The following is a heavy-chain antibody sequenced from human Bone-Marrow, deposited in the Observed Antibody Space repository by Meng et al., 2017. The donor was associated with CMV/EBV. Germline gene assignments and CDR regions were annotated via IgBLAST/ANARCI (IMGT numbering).Heavy chain of an antibody. CDR2: IYYSGST. V-gene: IGHV4-59*01. CDR1: GGSISSYY. Sequence: SETLSLTCTVSGGSISSYYWSWIRQPPGKGLEWIGYIYYSGSTNYNPSLKSRVTISVDTSKNQFSLKLSSVTAADTAVYYCARDRFRFDPWGQGTRVTGSS. D-gene: IGHD3-3*01. CDR3: ARDRFRFDP. J-gene: IGHJ5*02.